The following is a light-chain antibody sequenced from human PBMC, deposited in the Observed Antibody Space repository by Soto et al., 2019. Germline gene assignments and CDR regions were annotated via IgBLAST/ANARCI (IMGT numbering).Light chain of an antibody. Sequence: QSALTQPASVSGSPGQSITISCTGTSSDVGGYNYVSWYQQHPGKAPKLMIYDVSNRPSGVANRFSGAKSGNTASLTTSGLLAEDEADYYCSSYTTSSTLYVFGTGTKLTVL. V-gene: IGLV2-14*01. CDR1: SSDVGGYNY. CDR2: DVS. CDR3: SSYTTSSTLYV. J-gene: IGLJ1*01.